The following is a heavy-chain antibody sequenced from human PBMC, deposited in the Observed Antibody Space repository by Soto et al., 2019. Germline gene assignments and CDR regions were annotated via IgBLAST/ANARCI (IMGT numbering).Heavy chain of an antibody. CDR1: GFTVSSNS. CDR3: ARTRGDYPPGHWYFDL. CDR2: IYSGGST. V-gene: IGHV3-53*04. J-gene: IGHJ2*01. D-gene: IGHD4-17*01. Sequence: EVQLVESGGGLVQPGGSLRLSCAASGFTVSSNSMSWVRQAPGKGLEWVSVIYSGGSTYYADSVKGRFTISRHNSKNTLYLQMNSLRAEDTAVYYCARTRGDYPPGHWYFDLWGRGTLVTVSS.